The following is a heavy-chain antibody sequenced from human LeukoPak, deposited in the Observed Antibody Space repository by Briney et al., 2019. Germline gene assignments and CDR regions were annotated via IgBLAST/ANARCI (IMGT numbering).Heavy chain of an antibody. V-gene: IGHV3-11*04. CDR2: MSSSGSTI. D-gene: IGHD4-17*01. CDR1: GFTFSDYY. CDR3: ARVYGDKRPKNYYYYYGMDV. Sequence: PGGSLRLSCAASGFTFSDYYMSWIRQAPGKGLEWVSYMSSSGSTIYYADSVKGRFTISRDNAKNSLYLQMNSLRAEDTAVYYCARVYGDKRPKNYYYYYGMDVWGQGTTVTVSS. J-gene: IGHJ6*02.